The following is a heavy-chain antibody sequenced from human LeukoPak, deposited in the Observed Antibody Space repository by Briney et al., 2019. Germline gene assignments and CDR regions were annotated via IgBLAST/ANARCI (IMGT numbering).Heavy chain of an antibody. V-gene: IGHV1-8*01. D-gene: IGHD3-9*01. CDR1: GYTFTSYD. J-gene: IGHJ4*02. CDR2: MSPNSGNT. CDR3: ARETTIPPYYFDY. Sequence: ASVKVSCKASGYTFTSYDITWVPQAPGQGLEWMGWMSPNSGNTGYAQKFQGRVTMTRNTSINTAYMELSSLTSEDTAVYYCARETTIPPYYFDYWGLGSQVTVSP.